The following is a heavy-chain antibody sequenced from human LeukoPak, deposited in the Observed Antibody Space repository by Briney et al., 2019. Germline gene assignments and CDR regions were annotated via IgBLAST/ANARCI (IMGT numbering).Heavy chain of an antibody. D-gene: IGHD2-2*01. J-gene: IGHJ4*02. CDR2: INSDGSWT. CDR3: VSFYETY. Sequence: GGSRRLSCAASGNYWMHWFRQAPGKGLVWVSHINSDGSWTSYADSVKGRFTISKDNAKNTVYLQMNNLRAEDTAVYYCVSFYETYWGRGTLVTVSS. V-gene: IGHV3-74*01. CDR1: GNYW.